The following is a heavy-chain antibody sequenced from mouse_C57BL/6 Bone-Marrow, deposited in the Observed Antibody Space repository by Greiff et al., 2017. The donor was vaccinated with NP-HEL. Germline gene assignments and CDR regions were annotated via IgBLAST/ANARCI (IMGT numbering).Heavy chain of an antibody. CDR3: ARDYYGSSYYFDY. Sequence: VQGVESGPGLVAPSQSLSITCTVSGFSLTSYAISWVRQPPGKGLEWLGVIWTGGGTNYNSALKSRLSISKDNSKSQVFLKMNSLQTDDTARYYCARDYYGSSYYFDYWGQGTTLTVSS. V-gene: IGHV2-9-1*01. J-gene: IGHJ2*01. D-gene: IGHD1-1*01. CDR1: GFSLTSYA. CDR2: IWTGGGT.